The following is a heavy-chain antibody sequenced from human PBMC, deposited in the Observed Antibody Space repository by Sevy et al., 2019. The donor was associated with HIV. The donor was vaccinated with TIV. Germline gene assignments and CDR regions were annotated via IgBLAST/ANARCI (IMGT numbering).Heavy chain of an antibody. CDR2: ISSRSSFT. Sequence: GGSLRLSCVGSGFTFGDYYISWIRQAPGKGLECVAYISSRSSFTNYTDSVRGRFTISRDNAKNEVFLQMNSLRAEDTGVDYGARGAYDVWGQGTTVTVSS. CDR1: GFTFGDYY. J-gene: IGHJ6*02. D-gene: IGHD3-16*01. CDR3: ARGAYDV. V-gene: IGHV3-11*06.